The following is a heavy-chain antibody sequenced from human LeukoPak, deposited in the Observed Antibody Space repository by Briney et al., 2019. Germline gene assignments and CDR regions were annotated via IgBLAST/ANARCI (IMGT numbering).Heavy chain of an antibody. V-gene: IGHV3-49*03. CDR1: GFTFGDYA. D-gene: IGHD2-15*01. Sequence: GGSLRLSCTASGFTFGDYAMGWFRQAPGKGLEWVGFIRSKTYGGTTEYAASVKGRFTISRDDSKSIAYLQMNSLETEDTAVYYCPGPGLLPGYWGQGTLVTVSS. CDR2: IRSKTYGGTT. J-gene: IGHJ4*02. CDR3: PGPGLLPGY.